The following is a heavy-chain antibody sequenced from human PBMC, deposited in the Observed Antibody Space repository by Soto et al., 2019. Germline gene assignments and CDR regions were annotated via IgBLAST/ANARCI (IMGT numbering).Heavy chain of an antibody. CDR3: AKSQDSSSWSATDY. V-gene: IGHV3-30*18. J-gene: IGHJ4*02. D-gene: IGHD6-13*01. CDR1: GFTFSSYG. Sequence: GGSLRLSCAASGFTFSSYGMHWVRQAPGKGLEWVAVISYDGSNKYYADSVKGRFTISRDNSKNTLYLQMNSLRAEDTAVYYCAKSQDSSSWSATDYWGQGTLVTVSS. CDR2: ISYDGSNK.